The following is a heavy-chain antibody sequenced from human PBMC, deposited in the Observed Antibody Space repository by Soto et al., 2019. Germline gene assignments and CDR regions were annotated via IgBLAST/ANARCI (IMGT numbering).Heavy chain of an antibody. V-gene: IGHV3-7*03. Sequence: GGSLRLSCAASGFTFSSYWMSWVRQAPGKGLEWVANIKQDGSEKYYVDSVKGRFTISRDNAKNSLHLQMNSLRAEDTAVYYCAREDTRSYGSGSYLNYYYYGMDVWGQGTTVTVSS. J-gene: IGHJ6*02. CDR2: IKQDGSEK. D-gene: IGHD3-10*01. CDR3: AREDTRSYGSGSYLNYYYYGMDV. CDR1: GFTFSSYW.